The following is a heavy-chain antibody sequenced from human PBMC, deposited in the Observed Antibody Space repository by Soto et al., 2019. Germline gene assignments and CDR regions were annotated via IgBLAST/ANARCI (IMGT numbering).Heavy chain of an antibody. CDR1: GGTFSSYT. Sequence: SVKVFCKASGGTFSSYTISWVRQAPGQWLDWMGSIIPILGIANYAQKFQGRVTITADNSTSTAYMDLSSLRSEYTSVYYCARDLGYSRGDAFDIWGQGTMVTVS. V-gene: IGHV1-69*04. CDR2: IIPILGIA. J-gene: IGHJ3*02. D-gene: IGHD6-19*01. CDR3: ARDLGYSRGDAFDI.